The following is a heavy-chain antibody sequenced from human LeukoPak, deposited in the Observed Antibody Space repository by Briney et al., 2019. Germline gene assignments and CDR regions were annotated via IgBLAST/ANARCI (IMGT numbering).Heavy chain of an antibody. CDR1: GFTFSSYS. V-gene: IGHV3-21*01. CDR2: ISSNSSYI. Sequence: PGGSLRLSCAASGFTFSSYSMNWVRQAPGKGLEWVSSISSNSSYIYYADSVKGRFTISRDNAKNSLYLQMNSLRAEDTAVYYCARDRTLKGYCSGGSCSYYYYYGMDVWGQGTTVTVSS. J-gene: IGHJ6*02. CDR3: ARDRTLKGYCSGGSCSYYYYYGMDV. D-gene: IGHD2-15*01.